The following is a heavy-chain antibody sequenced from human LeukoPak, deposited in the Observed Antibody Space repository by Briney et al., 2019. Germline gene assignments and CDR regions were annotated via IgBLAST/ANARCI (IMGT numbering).Heavy chain of an antibody. D-gene: IGHD2-21*01. J-gene: IGHJ4*02. CDR2: IYSGGST. CDR3: ARGYSSDN. V-gene: IGHV3-66*01. Sequence: AGGSLRLSCAASGFTVSSNFMSWVRRAPGKGLEWVSVIYSGGSTYYADSVKGRFTISRDNSKNTLNLQMNSLRAEDAAVYYCARGYSSDNWGQGTLVTVSS. CDR1: GFTVSSNF.